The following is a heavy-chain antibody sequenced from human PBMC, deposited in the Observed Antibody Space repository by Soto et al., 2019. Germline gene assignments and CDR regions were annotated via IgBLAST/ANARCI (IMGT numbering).Heavy chain of an antibody. CDR1: GYTFTGYY. J-gene: IGHJ6*02. CDR2: INPNSGGT. V-gene: IGHV1-2*04. CDR3: ARDKGDYFTPSGVNYGIDV. Sequence: ASVKVSCKASGYTFTGYYMHWVRQAPGQGLEWMGWINPNSGGTNYAQKFQGWVTMTRDTSISTAYMELSRLRSDDTAVYYCARDKGDYFTPSGVNYGIDVWGQGTTATVSS. D-gene: IGHD4-17*01.